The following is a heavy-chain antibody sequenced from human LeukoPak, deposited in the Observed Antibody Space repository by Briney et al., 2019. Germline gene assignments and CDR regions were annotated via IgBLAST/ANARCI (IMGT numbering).Heavy chain of an antibody. CDR2: IYPSGST. V-gene: IGHV4-59*01. CDR1: GGSISSYY. Sequence: PSETLSLTCTVSGGSISSYYWSWIRQPPGKGLEWIGYIYPSGSTNYNPSLKSRVSTSADTSKNQFSLKLNSVTAADTAVYYCARRHTNARYFDLWGRGTLVTVSS. J-gene: IGHJ2*01. CDR3: ARRHTNARYFDL.